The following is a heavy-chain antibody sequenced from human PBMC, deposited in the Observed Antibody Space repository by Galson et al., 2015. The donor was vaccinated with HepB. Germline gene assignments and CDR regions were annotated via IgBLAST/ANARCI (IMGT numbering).Heavy chain of an antibody. J-gene: IGHJ5*02. CDR1: GFTFSAYT. CDR3: AREEYSSGWYGSALGNWFDP. Sequence: SLRLSCAASGFTFSAYTIHWVRQAPGKGLEWVALISNDGTNKYYADSVKGRSTISRANSKNTVFLQLNSLRAEDTAIYYCAREEYSSGWYGSALGNWFDPWGQGTLVTVSS. CDR2: ISNDGTNK. V-gene: IGHV3-30*04. D-gene: IGHD6-19*01.